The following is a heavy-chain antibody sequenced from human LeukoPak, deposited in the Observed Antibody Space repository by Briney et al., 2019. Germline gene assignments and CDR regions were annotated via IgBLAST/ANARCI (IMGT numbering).Heavy chain of an antibody. D-gene: IGHD3-3*01. CDR2: LSSSGSAF. J-gene: IGHJ4*02. V-gene: IGHV3-48*03. Sequence: GGSLRLSCEDSGFTFRSYEMNWVRQAPGKGLEWVAYLSSSGSAFSYADSVKARFTIDRDNAKNSVYLEMNSLRADDTDVYYCARSARLMKGVVEVTALDDWGQGTLVTVSS. CDR3: ARSARLMKGVVEVTALDD. CDR1: GFTFRSYE.